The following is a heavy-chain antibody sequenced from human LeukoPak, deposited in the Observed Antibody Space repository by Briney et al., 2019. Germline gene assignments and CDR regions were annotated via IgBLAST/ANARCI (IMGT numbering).Heavy chain of an antibody. CDR2: IHYSGST. J-gene: IGHJ5*02. Sequence: PSETLSLTCTVSGGSISGYYWTWIRQPPGRGREWIGYIHYSGSTNYNPSLKSRIAITVDTSKNQFSLRLSSVTAADTAVYYCARDVNYGSGIGRRRFDPWGQGTLVTVSS. V-gene: IGHV4-59*12. CDR1: GGSISGYY. CDR3: ARDVNYGSGIGRRRFDP. D-gene: IGHD3-10*01.